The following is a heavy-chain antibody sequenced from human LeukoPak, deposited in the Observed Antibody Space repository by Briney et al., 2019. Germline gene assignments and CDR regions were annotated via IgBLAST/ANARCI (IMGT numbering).Heavy chain of an antibody. V-gene: IGHV3-23*01. J-gene: IGHJ4*02. CDR2: ISGSDAGT. CDR3: AKGSLGSCSGVICYSLDY. Sequence: GGSLRLSCAASGFTFSSYAMSWVRQSPGRGLEWVSAISGSDAGTYYADSVRGRFTISRDNSKNTLYLQMNSLRAEDTATYYCAKGSLGSCSGVICYSLDYWGQGSLVTVSS. D-gene: IGHD2-15*01. CDR1: GFTFSSYA.